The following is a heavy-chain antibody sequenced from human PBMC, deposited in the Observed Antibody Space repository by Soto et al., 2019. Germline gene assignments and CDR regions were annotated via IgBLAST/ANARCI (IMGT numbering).Heavy chain of an antibody. CDR2: INHSGST. J-gene: IGHJ4*02. V-gene: IGHV4-34*01. CDR3: ASGYYYDSSGYLNGGSFDY. Sequence: PSETLSLTCAVYGGSFSCYYWSWIRQPPGKGLEWIGEINHSGSTNYNPSLKSRVTISVDTSKNQFSLKLSSVTAAGTAVYYCASGYYYDSSGYLNGGSFDYWGQGTLVTVSS. CDR1: GGSFSCYY. D-gene: IGHD3-22*01.